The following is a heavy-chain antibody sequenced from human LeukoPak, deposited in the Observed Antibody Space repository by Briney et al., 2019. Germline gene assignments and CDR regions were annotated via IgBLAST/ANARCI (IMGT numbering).Heavy chain of an antibody. CDR2: ISSSSSYI. V-gene: IGHV3-21*01. J-gene: IGHJ4*02. D-gene: IGHD6-19*01. Sequence: GGSLRLSCAASGFTFSSYSMNWVRQAPGKGLEWVSSISSSSSYIYYADSVKGRFTISRDNAKNSLYLQMNSLRAEDTAVYYCARGRSIGVYSSGWLLIDYWGQGTLVTVSS. CDR3: ARGRSIGVYSSGWLLIDY. CDR1: GFTFSSYS.